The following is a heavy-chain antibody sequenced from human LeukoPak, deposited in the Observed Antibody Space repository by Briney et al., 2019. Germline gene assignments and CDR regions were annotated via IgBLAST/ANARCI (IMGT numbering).Heavy chain of an antibody. CDR2: INPNSGGT. Sequence: WASVKVSCKASGYSFTGYYIHWVRQAPGQGLEWMGWINPNSGGTNYAQKFQGRVTMTRDTSTSTAYMELSRLRSDDTAVYYCARGDIVVLPAGIPHNWFDPWGQGTLVTVSS. CDR3: ARGDIVVLPAGIPHNWFDP. J-gene: IGHJ5*02. V-gene: IGHV1-2*02. D-gene: IGHD2-2*02. CDR1: GYSFTGYY.